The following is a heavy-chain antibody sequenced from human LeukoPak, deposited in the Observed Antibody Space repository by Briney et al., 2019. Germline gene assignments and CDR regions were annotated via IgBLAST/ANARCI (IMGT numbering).Heavy chain of an antibody. CDR1: XXTFSXYS. CDR2: VSSSSSAI. CDR3: ARDRVGYPKYYFDY. D-gene: IGHD5-12*01. Sequence: GSLRXXXAAXXXTFSXYSMNWVRQAPGKGLEWVSYVSSSSSAIYYADSVKGRFTISRDNAKNSLYLQMNSLTDDDTAVYYCARDRVGYPKYYFDYWGQGTLVTVSS. J-gene: IGHJ4*02. V-gene: IGHV3-48*02.